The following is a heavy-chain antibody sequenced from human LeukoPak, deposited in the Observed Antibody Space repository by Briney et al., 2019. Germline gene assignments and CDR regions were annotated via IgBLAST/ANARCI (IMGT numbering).Heavy chain of an antibody. CDR2: IHHSGNT. D-gene: IGHD3-9*01. CDR1: GSSISSRYY. Sequence: SETLSLTCTVSGSSISSRYYWGWIRQPPGKEPEWIGTIHHSGNTYYNPSLKSRVTMSIDTSKNHFSLKLSAVTAADTAVYYCARDPLAYYDILTGYISSRYFDYWGQGTLVTVSS. CDR3: ARDPLAYYDILTGYISSRYFDY. J-gene: IGHJ4*02. V-gene: IGHV4-38-2*02.